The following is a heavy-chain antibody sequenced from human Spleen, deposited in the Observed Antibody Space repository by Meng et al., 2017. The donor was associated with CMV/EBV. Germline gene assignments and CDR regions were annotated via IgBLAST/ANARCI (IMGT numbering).Heavy chain of an antibody. CDR1: GASISSHY. Sequence: SETLSLTCTVSGASISSHYWSWIRQPPGKGLEWIGFIYYSGSTNSNRSLTRRVIISTKTSNNQFSLKLSAVTAAGTAVYYCAKGGGGPGRNWFDPWGQGTLVTVSS. CDR3: AKGGGGPGRNWFDP. J-gene: IGHJ5*02. CDR2: IYYSGST. D-gene: IGHD3-16*01. V-gene: IGHV4-59*11.